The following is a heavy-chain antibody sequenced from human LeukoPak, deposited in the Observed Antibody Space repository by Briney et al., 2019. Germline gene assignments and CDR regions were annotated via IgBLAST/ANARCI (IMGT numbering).Heavy chain of an antibody. CDR2: IGAGGGNT. CDR3: AKDWYGGEY. D-gene: IGHD3-10*01. J-gene: IGHJ4*02. V-gene: IGHV3-23*01. CDR1: GFAFNNYA. Sequence: GGSLRLSCAASGFAFNNYAMTWVRQAPGKGLEWVSAIGAGGGNTYYADSVKGRFTMSRDNFENTLYLQMNSLRVEDTAIYYCAKDWYGGEYWGQGTLVTVS.